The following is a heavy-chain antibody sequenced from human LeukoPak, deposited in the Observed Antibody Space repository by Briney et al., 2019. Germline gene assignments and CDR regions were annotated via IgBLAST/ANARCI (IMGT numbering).Heavy chain of an antibody. CDR2: IYYSGST. CDR1: GGSISSYY. D-gene: IGHD5-24*01. CDR3: ARLLDGYNCGDY. J-gene: IGHJ4*02. Sequence: SETLSLTCTVSGGSISSYYWSWIRQPPGKGLEWIGSIYYSGSTYYNPSLKSRVTISVDTSKNQFSLKLSSVTAADTAVYYCARLLDGYNCGDYWGQGTLVTVSS. V-gene: IGHV4-59*05.